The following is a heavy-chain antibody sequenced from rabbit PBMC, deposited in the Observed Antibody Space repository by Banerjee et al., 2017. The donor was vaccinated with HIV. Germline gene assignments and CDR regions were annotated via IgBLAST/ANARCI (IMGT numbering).Heavy chain of an antibody. J-gene: IGHJ6*01. Sequence: QEQLVESGGGLVQPEGSLTLTCTASGFSFSSSYHMCWVRQAPGKGLEWIACIYGGNNDKTYYASWASGRFTISKTSSTTVTLQMTSLTAADAATYFCARAAYATSWGYDLWGQGTLVTFS. V-gene: IGHV1S45*01. D-gene: IGHD6-1*01. CDR2: IYGGNNDKT. CDR1: GFSFSSSYH. CDR3: ARAAYATSWGYDL.